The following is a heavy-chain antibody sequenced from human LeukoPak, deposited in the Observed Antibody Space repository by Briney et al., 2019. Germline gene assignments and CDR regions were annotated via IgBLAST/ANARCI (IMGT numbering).Heavy chain of an antibody. CDR1: GYSISSGYY. Sequence: SETLSLTCAVSGYSISSGYYWGWIRQPPGKGLEWIGSIYHSGSTYYNPSLKSRVTISVDTSKNQFSLKLSSVTAADTAVYYCARLGGVLRYFDWLLSASSDAFDIWGQGTMVTVSS. D-gene: IGHD3-9*01. CDR2: IYHSGST. V-gene: IGHV4-38-2*01. CDR3: ARLGGVLRYFDWLLSASSDAFDI. J-gene: IGHJ3*02.